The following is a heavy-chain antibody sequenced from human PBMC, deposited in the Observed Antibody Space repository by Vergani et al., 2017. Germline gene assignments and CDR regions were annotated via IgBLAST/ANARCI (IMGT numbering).Heavy chain of an antibody. CDR2: IIPIFGTA. J-gene: IGHJ6*02. V-gene: IGHV1-69*01. CDR1: GGTFSSYA. CDR3: ARAGRGGFGELVYYYGMDV. D-gene: IGHD3-10*01. Sequence: QVQLVQSGAEVKKPGSSVKVSCKASGGTFSSYAISWVRQAPGQGLEWMGGIIPIFGTANYAQKFQGRVTITADESTGTAYMELSSLRSGDTAVYYCARAGRGGFGELVYYYGMDVWGQGTTVTVSS.